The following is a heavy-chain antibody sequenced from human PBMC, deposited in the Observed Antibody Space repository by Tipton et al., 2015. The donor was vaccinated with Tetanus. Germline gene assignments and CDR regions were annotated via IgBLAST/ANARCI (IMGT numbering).Heavy chain of an antibody. CDR2: INHSGST. CDR3: ARGGSYSYGPRGFDL. Sequence: LRLSCNVSGVSISNSAFYWGWVRQSPGKGLEWIGEINHSGSTTYSPSFKSRVTISVDTPKNQFSLKLTSLTVADTAVYYCARGGSYSYGPRGFDLWGRGTLVTVSS. J-gene: IGHJ2*01. CDR1: GVSISNSAFY. V-gene: IGHV4-34*01. D-gene: IGHD5-18*01.